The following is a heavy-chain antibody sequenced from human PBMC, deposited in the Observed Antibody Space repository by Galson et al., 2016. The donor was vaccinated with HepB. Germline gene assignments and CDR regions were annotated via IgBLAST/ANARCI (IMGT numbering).Heavy chain of an antibody. CDR2: ISSSGSXNT. J-gene: IGHJ4*02. CDR3: ARAASELDY. CDR1: GFSFSDYY. V-gene: IGHV3-11*05. Sequence: SLRLSCAASGFSFSDYYMTWIRQAPGKGLXXVSYISSSGSXNTNYADSVKGRFTISRDNAKNSLYLQMDSLRVEXTAVYYCARAASELDYWGQGTLVTVSS. D-gene: IGHD6-19*01.